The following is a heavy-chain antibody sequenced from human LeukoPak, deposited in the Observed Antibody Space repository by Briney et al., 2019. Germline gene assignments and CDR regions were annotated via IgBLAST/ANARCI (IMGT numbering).Heavy chain of an antibody. CDR1: GGSISSSSYY. D-gene: IGHD2-15*01. J-gene: IGHJ3*02. CDR3: ARHTKYSKGAFDI. CDR2: IYYSGST. V-gene: IGHV4-39*01. Sequence: PSETLSLTCTVSGGSISSSSYYWGWIRQPPGKGLEWIGSIYYSGSTYYNPSLKSRVTISVDTSKNQFSLKLSSVTAADTAVYYCARHTKYSKGAFDIWGQGTMVTVSS.